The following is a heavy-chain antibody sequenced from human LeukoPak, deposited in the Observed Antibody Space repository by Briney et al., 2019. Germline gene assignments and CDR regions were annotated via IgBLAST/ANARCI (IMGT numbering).Heavy chain of an antibody. CDR1: GYSFSSYW. CDR3: ARMSTVVTPDY. V-gene: IGHV5-51*01. D-gene: IGHD4-23*01. CDR2: IYPGESDT. Sequence: GESLKISCKGSGYSFSSYWIGWVRPMPGKGLEWMGIIYPGESDTRYSPSFQGQVYMSADKSISTAYLQWSSLKASDTAIYYCARMSTVVTPDYWGQGTLVTVSS. J-gene: IGHJ4*02.